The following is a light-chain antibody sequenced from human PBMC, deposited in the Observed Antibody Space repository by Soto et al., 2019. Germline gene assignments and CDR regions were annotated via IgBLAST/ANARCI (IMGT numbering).Light chain of an antibody. V-gene: IGLV2-14*01. CDR2: DVS. Sequence: QSALTQPASVSGSPGQSITISCTGTSSDVGGYNYVSWYQQHPGKAPKLMIYDVSKRPSGVSNRFSGSKSGKTASLTISGLQAEDEDDYYCSSYTSSSTLVFGGGTKLTVL. J-gene: IGLJ2*01. CDR1: SSDVGGYNY. CDR3: SSYTSSSTLV.